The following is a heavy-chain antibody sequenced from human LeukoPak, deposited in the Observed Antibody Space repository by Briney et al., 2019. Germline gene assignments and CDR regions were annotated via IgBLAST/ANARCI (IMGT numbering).Heavy chain of an antibody. CDR2: ISKEGDNA. Sequence: GGSLRLSCAASGFTFTDYCMLCVPQVPGKGRVWLSRISKEGDNAVYADFAKGRFTMYRDNAKKIVYLQLTTLRPDDTALYYCARGGYSGSYYRFSWGQGTLVTVSS. CDR1: GFTFTDYC. V-gene: IGHV3-74*01. CDR3: ARGGYSGSYYRFS. J-gene: IGHJ4*02. D-gene: IGHD3-22*01.